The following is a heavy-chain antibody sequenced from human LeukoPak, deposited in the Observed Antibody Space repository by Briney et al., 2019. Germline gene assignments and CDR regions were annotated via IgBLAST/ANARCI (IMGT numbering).Heavy chain of an antibody. J-gene: IGHJ6*03. D-gene: IGHD3-22*01. V-gene: IGHV1-18*01. Sequence: ASVKVSCKASGYTFTSYGISWVRQAPGQGLEWMGWISAYNGNTNYAQKLQGRVTMTTDTSTSTAYMELRSLRSDDTAVYYCARGPATYSSPYYYYMDVWGKGTTVTVSS. CDR1: GYTFTSYG. CDR2: ISAYNGNT. CDR3: ARGPATYSSPYYYYMDV.